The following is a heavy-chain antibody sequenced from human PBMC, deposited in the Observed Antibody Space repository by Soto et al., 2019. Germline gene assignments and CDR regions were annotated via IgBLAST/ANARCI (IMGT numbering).Heavy chain of an antibody. CDR2: IKQDETEK. CDR1: RFTFSNYW. V-gene: IGHV3-7*05. CDR3: ARVRTENYYGMDV. Sequence: ESGGGLVQPGGSLRLSCVASRFTFSNYWMSWVRQAPGKGLEWVANIKQDETEKYYVDSVKGRFAISRDNAKKSLYLQMNSLRAEDTAVYYCARVRTENYYGMDVWGQGTTVTVSS. J-gene: IGHJ6*02.